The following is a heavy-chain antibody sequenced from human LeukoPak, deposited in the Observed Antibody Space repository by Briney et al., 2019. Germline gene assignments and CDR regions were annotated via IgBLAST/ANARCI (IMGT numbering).Heavy chain of an antibody. CDR1: GFNFDDYA. V-gene: IGHV3-23*01. D-gene: IGHD3-22*01. CDR2: ISDSGGRT. J-gene: IGHJ4*02. CDR3: AKRGVVIRVILVGFHKEAYYFDS. Sequence: GGSLRLSCAASGFNFDDYAMYWVRQAPGKGLEWVAGISDSGGRTNYADSVKGRFTISRDNSKNTLYLQMNSLRAEDTAVYFCAKRGVVIRVILVGFHKEAYYFDSWGQGALVTVSS.